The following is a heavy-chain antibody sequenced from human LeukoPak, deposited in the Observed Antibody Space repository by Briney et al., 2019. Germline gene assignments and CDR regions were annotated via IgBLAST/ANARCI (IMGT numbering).Heavy chain of an antibody. D-gene: IGHD3-10*01. J-gene: IGHJ4*02. V-gene: IGHV1-3*01. CDR1: GDTFTSYA. CDR3: ARDHMVRGVIITEPLDY. CDR2: INAGNGNT. Sequence: ASVKVSCKASGDTFTSYAIHWVRRAPGQRLEWMGWINAGNGNTKYSQKFQGRVTITRDTSASTAYMELSSLRSEDTAVYYCARDHMVRGVIITEPLDYWGQGTLVTVSS.